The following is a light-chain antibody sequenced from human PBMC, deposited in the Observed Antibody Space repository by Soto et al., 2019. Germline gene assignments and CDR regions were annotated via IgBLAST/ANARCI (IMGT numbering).Light chain of an antibody. CDR1: QSVSSN. CDR2: GAS. Sequence: EMVMTQSLATVSVSPGETANLSCRASQSVSSNLAWYQQKPGQAPRLLIYGASTRATGIPARFSGSGSGTEFTLTISSLQSEDFAVYYCQQYNNWLTWTFGQGTKVDIK. CDR3: QQYNNWLTWT. V-gene: IGKV3-15*01. J-gene: IGKJ1*01.